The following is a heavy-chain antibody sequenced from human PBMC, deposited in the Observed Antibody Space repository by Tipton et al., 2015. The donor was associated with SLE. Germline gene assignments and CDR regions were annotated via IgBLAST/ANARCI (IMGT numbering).Heavy chain of an antibody. Sequence: SLRLSCAASGFTFDDYAMHWVRQVPGKGLEWVSSISWNSDNIDYANSVKGRFTISRDNVKNSLYLQMISLQTEDTAVYYCAKDLYVGTVGCYERWGQGALVTVSS. D-gene: IGHD2-2*01. CDR3: AKDLYVGTVGCYER. V-gene: IGHV3-9*01. CDR2: ISWNSDNI. J-gene: IGHJ4*02. CDR1: GFTFDDYA.